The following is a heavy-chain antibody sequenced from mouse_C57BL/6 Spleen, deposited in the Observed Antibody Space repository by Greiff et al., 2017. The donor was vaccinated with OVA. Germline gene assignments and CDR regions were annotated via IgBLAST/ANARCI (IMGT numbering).Heavy chain of an antibody. CDR1: GFSLTSYA. D-gene: IGHD1-2*01. CDR3: ARSYYGPTGYFDV. Sequence: VNVVESGPGLVAPSQSLSITCTVSGFSLTSYAISWVRQPPGKGLEWLGVIWTGGGTNYNSALKSRLSISKDNSKSQVFLKMNSLQTDDTARYYCARSYYGPTGYFDVWGTGTTVTVSS. V-gene: IGHV2-9-1*01. J-gene: IGHJ1*03. CDR2: IWTGGGT.